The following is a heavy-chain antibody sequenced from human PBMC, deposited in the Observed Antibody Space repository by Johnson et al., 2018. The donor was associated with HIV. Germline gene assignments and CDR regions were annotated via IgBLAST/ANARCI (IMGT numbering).Heavy chain of an antibody. CDR3: ARTTYSSPGAFDI. J-gene: IGHJ3*02. D-gene: IGHD6-19*01. V-gene: IGHV3-30-3*01. CDR1: GFTFISYA. Sequence: QMQLVESGGGVVQPGRSLRLSCAASGFTFISYAMYWVRQAPGKGLEWVAFISYDGSNKYYADSVKGRFTISRDNSKNTLYLQMNSLRAEDTAVYYCARTTYSSPGAFDIWGQGTMVTVSS. CDR2: ISYDGSNK.